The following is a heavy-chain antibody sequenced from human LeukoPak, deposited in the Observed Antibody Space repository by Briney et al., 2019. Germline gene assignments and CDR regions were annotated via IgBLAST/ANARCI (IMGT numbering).Heavy chain of an antibody. CDR2: ISAYNGNT. D-gene: IGHD3-3*01. J-gene: IGHJ3*02. V-gene: IGHV1-18*01. CDR3: ARDPYDFWSDYYAENAFDI. CDR1: GYPFTSYG. Sequence: ASVKVSCKASGYPFTSYGISWVRQAPGQGLEWMGWISAYNGNTNYAQKLQGRVTMTTDTSTSTAYMELRSLRSDDTAVYYCARDPYDFWSDYYAENAFDIWGQGTMVTVSS.